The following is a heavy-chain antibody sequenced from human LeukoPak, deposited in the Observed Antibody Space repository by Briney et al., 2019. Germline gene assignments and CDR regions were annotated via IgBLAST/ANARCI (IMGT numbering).Heavy chain of an antibody. J-gene: IGHJ6*02. CDR2: INPSGGST. CDR1: GYTFTSYY. CDR3: ARDRQDYYNGMDA. V-gene: IGHV1-46*01. Sequence: GASVKVSCKASGYTFTSYYIHWVRQASGQGLEWMGVINPSGGSTTYAQKFQGRVTMTRDTSTSTVYMELSSLRSEDTAVYYCARDRQDYYNGMDAWGQGTTVTVSS.